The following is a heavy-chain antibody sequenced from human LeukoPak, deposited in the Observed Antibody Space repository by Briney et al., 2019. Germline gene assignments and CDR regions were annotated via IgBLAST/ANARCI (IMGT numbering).Heavy chain of an antibody. CDR3: ARGGGSYPFFDY. CDR2: ISNSGTTI. J-gene: IGHJ4*02. Sequence: GGSLRLSCAASEFTFGIYEMNWVRQAPGKGLEWVSYISNSGTTIYYADSVKGRFAISRDNAENSLYLQVNSLRAEDTAVYYCARGGGSYPFFDYWGQGTLVTVSS. CDR1: EFTFGIYE. V-gene: IGHV3-48*03. D-gene: IGHD1-26*01.